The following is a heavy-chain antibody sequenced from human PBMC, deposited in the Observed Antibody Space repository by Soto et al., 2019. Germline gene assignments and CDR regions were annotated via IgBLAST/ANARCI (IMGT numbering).Heavy chain of an antibody. J-gene: IGHJ4*02. CDR1: GGSISSYY. Sequence: SETLSLTCTVSGGSISSYYWSWIRQPPGKGLEWIGYIYYSGSTNYNPSLKSRVTISVDTSKNQFSLKLSSVTAADTAVYYCARWGDNWRVIDYWGQGTLVTVSS. CDR3: ARWGDNWRVIDY. D-gene: IGHD1-20*01. CDR2: IYYSGST. V-gene: IGHV4-59*01.